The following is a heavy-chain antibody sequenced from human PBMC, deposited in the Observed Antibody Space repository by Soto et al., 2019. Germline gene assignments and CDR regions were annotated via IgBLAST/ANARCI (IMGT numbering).Heavy chain of an antibody. J-gene: IGHJ4*02. V-gene: IGHV1-3*01. Sequence: ASVKVSCKASGYTFTSYAMHWVRQAPGQRLEWMGWINADNGNTKYSQKFQGRVTMTRNTSISKAYMELSSLRSEDPAVYYWAGTLYGDNVDYWGQGTLVTASS. D-gene: IGHD4-17*01. CDR1: GYTFTSYA. CDR3: AGTLYGDNVDY. CDR2: INADNGNT.